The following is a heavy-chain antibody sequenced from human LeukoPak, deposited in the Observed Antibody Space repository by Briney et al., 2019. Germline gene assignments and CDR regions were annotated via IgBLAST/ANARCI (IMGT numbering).Heavy chain of an antibody. V-gene: IGHV3-7*04. CDR1: GFTFSNYW. CDR3: ARDIYGGHDY. CDR2: INQDGSEK. D-gene: IGHD2-21*01. J-gene: IGHJ4*02. Sequence: GGSLRLSCAASGFTFSNYWMSWVRQAPGKGLEGVANINQDGSEKSYEDSVEGRFTISRENAKKSLYLHVNSLRAEDTAVYYCARDIYGGHDYWGQGTLLTVSS.